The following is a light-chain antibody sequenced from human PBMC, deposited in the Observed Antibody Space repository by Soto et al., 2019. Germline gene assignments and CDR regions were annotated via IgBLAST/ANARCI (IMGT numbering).Light chain of an antibody. V-gene: IGKV3-20*01. Sequence: EIVLTQSPGTLSLSPGERATLSCRASQSVSSNYLAWYQQKPGQANRILIYGAYTRATGIQDRFSGSGSETEFTLTISGLQPGDSATYYCQQSNSYSPTLGQGTKVDLK. J-gene: IGKJ1*01. CDR3: QQSNSYSPT. CDR2: GAY. CDR1: QSVSSNY.